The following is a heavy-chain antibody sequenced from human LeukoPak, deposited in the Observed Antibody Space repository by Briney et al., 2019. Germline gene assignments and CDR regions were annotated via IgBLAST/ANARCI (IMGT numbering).Heavy chain of an antibody. CDR1: GFTFSNYA. CDR2: ISGAGP. Sequence: PGGSLRLXCAASGFTFSNYALTWVRQAPGRGLEWVSSISGAGPYYADSVKGRFSISRDNYKNTLYLQMSSLRAEDTAVYYCARDPNGNYVGAFDFQRWGQGTLVTVSS. CDR3: ARDPNGNYVGAFDFQR. V-gene: IGHV3-23*01. J-gene: IGHJ1*01. D-gene: IGHD4-17*01.